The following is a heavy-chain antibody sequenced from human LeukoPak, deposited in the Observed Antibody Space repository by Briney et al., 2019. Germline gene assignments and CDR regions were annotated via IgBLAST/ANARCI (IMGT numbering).Heavy chain of an antibody. CDR1: GGSISSFY. Sequence: SETLSLTCTVSGGSISSFYWSWIRQPPGKGLEWIGYIYYNGSTNYNPSLESRVTISVDTSKNQFSLKLTSVTAADTAVYYCASASGYSYGSFGWFDPWGQGTLVTVSS. CDR3: ASASGYSYGSFGWFDP. J-gene: IGHJ5*02. V-gene: IGHV4-59*01. CDR2: IYYNGST. D-gene: IGHD5-18*01.